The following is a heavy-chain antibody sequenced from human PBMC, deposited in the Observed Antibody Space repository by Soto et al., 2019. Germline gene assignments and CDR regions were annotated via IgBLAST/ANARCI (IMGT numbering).Heavy chain of an antibody. D-gene: IGHD2-15*01. Sequence: EVQLVESGGGLVQPGGSLRLSCAASGVTFSSSEMYWVRQAPGKGLEWISYIHPGGQTIFYAESVKGRFTISRDNAKHSVYLQMNSLRAEDTAVYYCARRGSRWGRGTKVTVSS. CDR2: IHPGGQTI. J-gene: IGHJ3*01. CDR1: GVTFSSSE. V-gene: IGHV3-48*03. CDR3: ARRGSR.